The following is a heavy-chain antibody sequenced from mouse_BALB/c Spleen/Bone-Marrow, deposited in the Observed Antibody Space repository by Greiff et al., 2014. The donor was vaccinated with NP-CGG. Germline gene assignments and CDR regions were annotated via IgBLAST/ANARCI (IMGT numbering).Heavy chain of an antibody. Sequence: LVESGAELVKPGASVKLSCKASGYTFTSYWMHWVKQRPGQGLEWIGEINPSNGRTNYNEKFKSKATLTVDKSSSTAYMQLSSLTSEDSAVYYCARSYGNYYAMDYWGQGTSVTVSS. CDR3: ARSYGNYYAMDY. D-gene: IGHD2-1*01. V-gene: IGHV1S81*02. CDR2: INPSNGRT. CDR1: GYTFTSYW. J-gene: IGHJ4*01.